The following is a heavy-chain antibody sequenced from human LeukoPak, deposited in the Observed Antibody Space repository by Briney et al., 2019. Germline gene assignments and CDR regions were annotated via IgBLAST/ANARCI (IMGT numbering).Heavy chain of an antibody. CDR2: ISGSGGST. V-gene: IGHV3-23*01. CDR1: GFTFSSYA. CDR3: AKAFNYDTDFDY. Sequence: GSLRLSCAASGFTFSSYAMSWVRQAPGKGLEWVSAISGSGGSTYYADSVKGRFTISRDNSKNTLYLQMNSLRAEDTAVYYCAKAFNYDTDFDYWGQGTLVTVSS. J-gene: IGHJ4*02. D-gene: IGHD3-9*01.